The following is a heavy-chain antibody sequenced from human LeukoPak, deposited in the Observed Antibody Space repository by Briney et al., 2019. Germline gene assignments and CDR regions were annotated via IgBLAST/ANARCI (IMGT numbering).Heavy chain of an antibody. CDR3: AKGRAVGESYYDY. Sequence: GGSLRLSCAASEFTFRTYAMSWVRQAPGKGLEXXSTISGSRASTYYADAXKGRFTISRDDSSNTLYLQMNSLRGEDTAIYYCAKGRAVGESYYDYWGQGTLVTVSS. V-gene: IGHV3-23*01. J-gene: IGHJ4*02. D-gene: IGHD1-26*01. CDR2: ISGSRAST. CDR1: EFTFRTYA.